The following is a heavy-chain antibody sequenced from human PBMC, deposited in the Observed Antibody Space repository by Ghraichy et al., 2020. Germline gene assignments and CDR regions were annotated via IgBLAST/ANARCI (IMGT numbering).Heavy chain of an antibody. CDR2: IYSGGST. Sequence: GESLNISCAASGFTVSSNYMSWVRQAPGKGLEWVSVIYSGGSTYYADSVKGRFTISRDNSKNTLYLQMNSLRAEDTAVYYCARDRDDCSGGSCYPNFDYWGQGTLVTVSS. CDR3: ARDRDDCSGGSCYPNFDY. CDR1: GFTVSSNY. V-gene: IGHV3-66*01. J-gene: IGHJ4*02. D-gene: IGHD2-15*01.